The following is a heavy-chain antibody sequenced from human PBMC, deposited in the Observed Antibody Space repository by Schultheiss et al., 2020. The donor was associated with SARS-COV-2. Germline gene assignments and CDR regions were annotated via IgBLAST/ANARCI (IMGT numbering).Heavy chain of an antibody. CDR2: INPNSGGT. CDR3: AADFARPYNWNDAGWFDP. J-gene: IGHJ5*02. Sequence: ASVKVSCKASGYTFTGYYMHWVRQAPGQGLEWMGWINPNSGGTNYAQKFQGRVTMTRDTSISTAYMELSRLRSDDTAVYYCAADFARPYNWNDAGWFDPWGQGTLVTVSS. CDR1: GYTFTGYY. V-gene: IGHV1-2*02. D-gene: IGHD1-1*01.